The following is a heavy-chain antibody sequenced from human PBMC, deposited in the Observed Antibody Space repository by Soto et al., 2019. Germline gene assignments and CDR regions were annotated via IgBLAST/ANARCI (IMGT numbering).Heavy chain of an antibody. D-gene: IGHD6-13*01. Sequence: GGSLKLSCAASGFTFSSYAMSWVRQAPGKGLEWVSAISGSGGSTYYADSVKGRFTISRDNSKNTLYLQMNSLRAEDTAVYYCAKPVLAAAGSSYYFDYWGQGTLVTVSS. CDR2: ISGSGGST. CDR1: GFTFSSYA. J-gene: IGHJ4*02. V-gene: IGHV3-23*01. CDR3: AKPVLAAAGSSYYFDY.